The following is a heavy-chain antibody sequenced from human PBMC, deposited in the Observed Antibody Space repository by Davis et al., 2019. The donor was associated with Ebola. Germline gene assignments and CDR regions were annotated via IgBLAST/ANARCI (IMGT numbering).Heavy chain of an antibody. D-gene: IGHD2-21*02. J-gene: IGHJ4*02. V-gene: IGHV3-15*07. CDR3: TTDLGCVNPACYYSRDY. Sequence: PGGSLRLSCAVSGLTFSDAWMRWVRQAPGKGLEWVGRIRAKADGGTTDYAADVKGRFTISRDDSKDTVYLQLSSLKSEDTGTYYCTTDLGCVNPACYYSRDYWGQGTLVTVSS. CDR2: IRAKADGGTT. CDR1: GLTFSDAW.